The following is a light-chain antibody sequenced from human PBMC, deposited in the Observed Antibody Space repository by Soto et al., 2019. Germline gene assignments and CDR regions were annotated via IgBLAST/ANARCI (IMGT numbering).Light chain of an antibody. CDR3: SSYTTSTTWV. CDR2: DVS. J-gene: IGLJ3*02. V-gene: IGLV2-14*03. CDR1: SRDVGGYNY. Sequence: QSALTQPASVSGSPGQSIAISCTGTSRDVGGYNYVSWYQQHPGKAHKLMIYDVSNRPSGVSNRFSGSKSGNTASLTISGLQAEDEADYYCSSYTTSTTWVFGGGTK.